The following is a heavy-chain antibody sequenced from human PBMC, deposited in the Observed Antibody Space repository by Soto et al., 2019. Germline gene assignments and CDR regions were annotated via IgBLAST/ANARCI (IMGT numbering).Heavy chain of an antibody. V-gene: IGHV4-4*02. CDR3: ARLVYDSRLDYLYFDH. J-gene: IGHJ4*02. CDR1: GVSISSGNW. Sequence: SETLSLTCDVSGVSISSGNWWSWVRQPPGKGLEWIAEVYNDGSANYHPSLESRATISVDRSKNQFSLRLSSVTAADTGKYYCARLVYDSRLDYLYFDHWGQGTLVTVSS. CDR2: VYNDGSA. D-gene: IGHD3-22*01.